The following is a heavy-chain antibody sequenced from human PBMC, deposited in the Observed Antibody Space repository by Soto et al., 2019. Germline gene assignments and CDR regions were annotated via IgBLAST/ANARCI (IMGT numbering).Heavy chain of an antibody. Sequence: PXESLLLSCAASGFTFSNSWMHWVRQVSGKGLEWVSRINADGTSTSYADSVKGRFTIPRDNAKNTLYLHVNSLRAEDTAVYYCVKVLARGVGVPRFYFDSWGQGALVTVSS. CDR3: VKVLARGVGVPRFYFDS. D-gene: IGHD2-2*01. CDR2: INADGTST. V-gene: IGHV3-74*01. J-gene: IGHJ4*02. CDR1: GFTFSNSW.